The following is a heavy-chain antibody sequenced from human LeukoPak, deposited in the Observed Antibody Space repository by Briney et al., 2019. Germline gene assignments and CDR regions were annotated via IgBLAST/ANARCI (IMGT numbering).Heavy chain of an antibody. CDR3: ARQPSGFYEKSGYYPYYIDL. CDR1: FDSINGYY. D-gene: IGHD3-22*01. CDR2: VFYSGAT. Sequence: PSETLSLTCSVPFDSINGYYWSWVRQPPGKALEWIGNVFYSGATNYASSLQSRATISLDTFKKQFSLNLRSVTAADTAVYYCARQPSGFYEKSGYYPYYIDLWGQGTLVTVSS. V-gene: IGHV4-59*08. J-gene: IGHJ4*02.